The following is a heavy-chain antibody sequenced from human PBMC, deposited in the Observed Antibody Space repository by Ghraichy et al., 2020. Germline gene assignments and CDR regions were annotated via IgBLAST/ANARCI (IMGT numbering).Heavy chain of an antibody. V-gene: IGHV1-58*01. Sequence: SVKVSCKASGFPFTTSAVHWVRQARGQRLEWIGWIVVGSGNTNYAQKFQESVNITRDMSTRTAYMELGSLRSEDTAVYYCVANSDYAYRSGYDYYFDYWGQGTMVTVSS. D-gene: IGHD3-22*01. CDR2: IVVGSGNT. J-gene: IGHJ4*02. CDR3: VANSDYAYRSGYDYYFDY. CDR1: GFPFTTSA.